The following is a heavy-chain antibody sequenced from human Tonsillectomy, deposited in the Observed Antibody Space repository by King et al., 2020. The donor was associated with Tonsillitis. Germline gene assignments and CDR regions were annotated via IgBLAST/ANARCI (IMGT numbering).Heavy chain of an antibody. Sequence: QLVQSGGGLVKPGGSLRLSCAASGFTFSSYSMNWVRQAPGKGLEWVSSISTSSSYIYYADSVKGRFTISRDNAKNSLYLQMNSLRAEDTAVYYCARSLSDFWSGGWFDPWGQGPRVTAPS. J-gene: IGHJ5*02. V-gene: IGHV3-21*01. CDR1: GFTFSSYS. D-gene: IGHD3-3*01. CDR3: ARSLSDFWSGGWFDP. CDR2: ISTSSSYI.